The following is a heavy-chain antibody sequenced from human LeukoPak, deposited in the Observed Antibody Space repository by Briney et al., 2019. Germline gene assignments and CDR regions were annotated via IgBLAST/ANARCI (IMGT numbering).Heavy chain of an antibody. CDR1: GYTFTSYY. D-gene: IGHD6-13*01. CDR3: ASSIVAAGYYFEY. J-gene: IGHJ4*02. CDR2: INPSGDST. Sequence: GASVKVSCKAAGYTFTSYYMHWVRQAPGQGPEWMGVINPSGDSTSFAQKFQGRVTMTRDMSTSTVFMELSSLRSGDTAIYYCASSIVAAGYYFEYWGQGTLVTVSS. V-gene: IGHV1-46*01.